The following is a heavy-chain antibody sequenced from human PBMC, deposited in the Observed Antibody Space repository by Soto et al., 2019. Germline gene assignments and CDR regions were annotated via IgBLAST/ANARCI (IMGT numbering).Heavy chain of an antibody. CDR2: IISSSSTI. J-gene: IGHJ4*02. Sequence: XSLRLSCAASGFTFSAYSMNWVRQAPGKGLEWVSYIISSSSTIYYADSVKGRFTISRDNAKNSVYLQMNSLRDEDTAVYYCARDRPADYWGQGTLVTVSS. CDR1: GFTFSAYS. V-gene: IGHV3-48*02. CDR3: ARDRPADY.